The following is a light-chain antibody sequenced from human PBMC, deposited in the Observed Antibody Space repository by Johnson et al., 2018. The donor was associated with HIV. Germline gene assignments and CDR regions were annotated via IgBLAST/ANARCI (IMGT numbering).Light chain of an antibody. Sequence: QSVLTQPPSVSAAPGQKVTISCSGSSSNIGNNYVSWYQQLPGTAPKLLIYDNNKRPLGIPDRFSGSKSGTSATLGITGLQTGDEADYYCGTWDSSLSAGWVFGTVTKVTVL. CDR2: DNN. CDR1: SSNIGNNY. CDR3: GTWDSSLSAGWV. J-gene: IGLJ1*01. V-gene: IGLV1-51*01.